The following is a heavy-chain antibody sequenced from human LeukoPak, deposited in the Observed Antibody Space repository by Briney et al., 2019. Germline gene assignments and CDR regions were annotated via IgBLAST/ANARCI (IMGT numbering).Heavy chain of an antibody. CDR1: GFTFSSYG. J-gene: IGHJ2*01. V-gene: IGHV3-21*01. D-gene: IGHD6-6*01. CDR3: ARDSAYYRAARPTHWYFDL. Sequence: GGSLRLSCAASGFTFSSYGMHWVRQAPGKGLKWVSSISSSSSYIYYADSVKGRFTISRDNAKNSLYLQMNSLRAEDTAVYYCARDSAYYRAARPTHWYFDLWGRGTLVTVSS. CDR2: ISSSSSYI.